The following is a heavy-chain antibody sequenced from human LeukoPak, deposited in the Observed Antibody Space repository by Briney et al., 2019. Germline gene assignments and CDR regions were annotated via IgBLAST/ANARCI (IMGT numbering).Heavy chain of an antibody. J-gene: IGHJ4*02. D-gene: IGHD3-10*01. V-gene: IGHV1-69*04. CDR3: ARSGPVILRFGELLSVGYYFDY. CDR2: IIPILGIA. CDR1: GGTFGSYA. Sequence: ASVKVSCKASGGTFGSYAISWVRQAPGQGLEWMGRIIPILGIANYAQKFQGRVTITADKSTSTAYMELSSLRSEDTAVYYCARSGPVILRFGELLSVGYYFDYWGQGTLVTVSS.